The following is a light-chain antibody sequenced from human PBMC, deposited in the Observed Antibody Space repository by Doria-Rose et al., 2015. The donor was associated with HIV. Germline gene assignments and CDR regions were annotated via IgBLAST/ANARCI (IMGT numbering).Light chain of an antibody. J-gene: IGKJ1*01. CDR1: QSFSSTY. CDR3: HQYGTSWT. CDR2: DGS. Sequence: EIVLTQSPGTLSLSPGERATLSCRASQSFSSTYLAWYQQKPGQAPSLLIYDGSTRATGIPDRFSASGSGTDFILTINRLEPEDFALYYCHQYGTSWTFGQGTKAEI. V-gene: IGKV3-20*01.